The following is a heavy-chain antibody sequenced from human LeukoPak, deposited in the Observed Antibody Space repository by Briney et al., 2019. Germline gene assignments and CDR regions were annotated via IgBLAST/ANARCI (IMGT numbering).Heavy chain of an antibody. CDR2: ISGSGDST. V-gene: IGHV3-23*01. CDR1: GFSFNSYA. Sequence: GGSLRLSCAASGFSFNSYALGWVRQAPGKGLEWVSGISGSGDSTYYADSVKGRFTISRDNSKNTLYLQMNSLRAEDTAVYYCAKDTVLLWFGEFHLWGQGTLVTVSS. D-gene: IGHD3-10*01. CDR3: AKDTVLLWFGEFHL. J-gene: IGHJ5*02.